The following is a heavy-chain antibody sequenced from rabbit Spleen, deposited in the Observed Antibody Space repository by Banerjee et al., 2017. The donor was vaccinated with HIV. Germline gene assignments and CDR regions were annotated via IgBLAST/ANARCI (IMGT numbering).Heavy chain of an antibody. Sequence: QEQLAESGGDLVKPEGSLTLTCTASGFSFSNNYYMCWVRPAPGKGLEWIACIYAIGSGDTDYANWATGRFTISKTSSTTVTLQMTSLTAADTATYFCARDAGTSFSTYGMDLWGQGTLVTVS. CDR1: GFSFSNNYY. CDR3: ARDAGTSFSTYGMDL. CDR2: IYAIGSGDT. D-gene: IGHD4-2*01. J-gene: IGHJ6*01. V-gene: IGHV1S45*01.